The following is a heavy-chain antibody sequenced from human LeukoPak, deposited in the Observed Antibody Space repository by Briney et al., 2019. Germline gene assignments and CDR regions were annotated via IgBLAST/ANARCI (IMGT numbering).Heavy chain of an antibody. CDR3: AHRRAAAGVDY. CDR1: GFSISSSGVG. V-gene: IGHV2-5*02. Sequence: SGPTPVNPTQTLTLTCTFSGFSISSSGVGVGWIRQPPGKALEWLSLIYWDDDKRYSPSLKSRLTITKDTSKNQVVLTMTNMDPVDTATYYCAHRRAAAGVDYWGQGTLVTVSS. J-gene: IGHJ4*02. D-gene: IGHD6-13*01. CDR2: IYWDDDK.